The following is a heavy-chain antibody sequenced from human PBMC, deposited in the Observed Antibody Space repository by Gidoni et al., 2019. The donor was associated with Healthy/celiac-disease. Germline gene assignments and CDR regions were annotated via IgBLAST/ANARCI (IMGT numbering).Heavy chain of an antibody. Sequence: QVQLQESGPGLVKPSETLSPTCAVSGYSISSGPYWGWIRQPPGKGLEWIGSIYHSGSTYYNPSLKSRVTISVDTSKSQFSLKLSSVTAADTAVYYCARQRRASYYDFWSGYFGFDPWGQGTLVTVSS. CDR2: IYHSGST. D-gene: IGHD3-3*01. V-gene: IGHV4-38-2*01. J-gene: IGHJ5*02. CDR3: ARQRRASYYDFWSGYFGFDP. CDR1: GYSISSGPY.